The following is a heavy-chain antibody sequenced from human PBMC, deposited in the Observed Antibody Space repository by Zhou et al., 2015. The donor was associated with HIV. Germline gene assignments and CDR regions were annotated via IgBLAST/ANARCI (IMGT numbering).Heavy chain of an antibody. CDR2: ISWDGDST. D-gene: IGHD4-11*01. CDR1: GFTFDDYA. V-gene: IGHV3-43D*04. CDR3: AKGMTTVTPGYMDV. Sequence: VQLVESGGGVVQPGRSLRLSCAASGFTFDDYAMHWVRQAPGKGLEWVSLISWDGDSTYYADSVKGRFTISRDNSKNSLYLQMNSLRVEDTALYYCAKGMTTVTPGYMDVWGKGTTVTVSS. J-gene: IGHJ6*03.